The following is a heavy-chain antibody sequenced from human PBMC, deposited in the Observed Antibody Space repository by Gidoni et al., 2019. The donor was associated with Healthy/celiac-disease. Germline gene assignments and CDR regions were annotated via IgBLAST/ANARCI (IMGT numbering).Heavy chain of an antibody. CDR3: ARDGGMYDSSGYYYVFWSISFDI. Sequence: QVQLVESGGGVVQPGRSLRLSCAASGFTFSSYAMHWVRQAPGKGLEWVAVISYDGSNKYYADSVKGRFTISRDNSKNTLYLQMNSLRAEDTAVYYCARDGGMYDSSGYYYVFWSISFDIWGQGTMVTVSS. V-gene: IGHV3-30-3*01. J-gene: IGHJ3*02. D-gene: IGHD3-22*01. CDR1: GFTFSSYA. CDR2: ISYDGSNK.